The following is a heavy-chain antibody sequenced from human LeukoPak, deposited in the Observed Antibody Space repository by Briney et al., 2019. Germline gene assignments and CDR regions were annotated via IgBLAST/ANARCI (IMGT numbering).Heavy chain of an antibody. CDR2: IYYSGST. Sequence: SETLSLTCTVSGGSISSYYWSWIRQPPGKGLEWIGYIYYSGSTNYNPSLKSRVTISVDTSKNQFSLKLSSVTAADTAVYYCARAGSYYDFWSGPNYYYYYMDVWGKGTTVTVSS. D-gene: IGHD3-3*01. CDR1: GGSISSYY. V-gene: IGHV4-59*01. J-gene: IGHJ6*03. CDR3: ARAGSYYDFWSGPNYYYYYMDV.